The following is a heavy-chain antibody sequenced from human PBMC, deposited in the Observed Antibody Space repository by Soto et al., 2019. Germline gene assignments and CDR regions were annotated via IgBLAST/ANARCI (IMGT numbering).Heavy chain of an antibody. V-gene: IGHV3-7*01. D-gene: IGHD1-26*01. CDR1: GFTFSNYW. CDR2: IKQDGSEK. CDR3: ARVLCRQVGGTICYYYYGMDV. J-gene: IGHJ6*02. Sequence: EVQVVESGGGLVQPGGSLRLSCAASGFTFSNYWMSWVRQAPGKGLEWVANIKQDGSEKYYVDSVKGRFTISRDNAKNSLHLQMNSLRAEDTAVYYCARVLCRQVGGTICYYYYGMDVWGQGTKVTVSS.